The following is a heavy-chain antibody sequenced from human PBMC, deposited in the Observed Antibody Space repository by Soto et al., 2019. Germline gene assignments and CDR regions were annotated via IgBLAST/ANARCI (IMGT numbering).Heavy chain of an antibody. J-gene: IGHJ3*02. CDR2: IRSKNYGRTT. D-gene: IGHD3-22*01. V-gene: IGHV3-49*03. CDR1: GFTFGNNA. Sequence: GGSLRLSCTGSGFTFGNNAMTWFRQAPWKGLEWVGFIRSKNYGRTTEYAASVQGRFTISRDDSKGIAYLEMNSLTTDDTAVYYCSRPSYYYDSSGFEPGAFDIWGQGTMVTVSS. CDR3: SRPSYYYDSSGFEPGAFDI.